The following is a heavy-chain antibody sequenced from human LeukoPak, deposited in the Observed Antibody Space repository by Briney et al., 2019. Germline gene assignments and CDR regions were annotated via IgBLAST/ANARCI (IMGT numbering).Heavy chain of an antibody. CDR2: IIPILGIA. CDR3: ARSSSGWYVYNY. CDR1: GGTSNSHA. Sequence: SVKVSCKASGGTSNSHAISWVRQAPGQGLEWMGRIIPILGIANYAQKFQGRVTITADKSTSTAYMELSSLRSEDTAVYYCARSSSGWYVYNYWGQGTLVTVSS. D-gene: IGHD6-19*01. J-gene: IGHJ4*02. V-gene: IGHV1-69*04.